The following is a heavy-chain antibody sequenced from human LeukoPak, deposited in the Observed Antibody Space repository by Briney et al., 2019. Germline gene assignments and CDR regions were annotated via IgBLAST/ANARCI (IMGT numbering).Heavy chain of an antibody. CDR1: GYTFTSYG. V-gene: IGHV1-18*04. D-gene: IGHD6-13*01. CDR3: ARSGLYSSSWYGWFDP. CDR2: ISAYNGNT. J-gene: IGHJ5*02. Sequence: GASVKVSCKASGYTFTSYGISWVRQAPGQGLEWMGWISAYNGNTNYAQRLQGRVTMTTDTSTSTAYMELRSLRSDDTAVYYCARSGLYSSSWYGWFDPWGQGTLVTVSS.